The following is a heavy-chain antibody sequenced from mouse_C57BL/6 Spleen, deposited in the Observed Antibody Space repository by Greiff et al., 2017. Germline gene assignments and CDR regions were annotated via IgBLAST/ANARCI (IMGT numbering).Heavy chain of an antibody. V-gene: IGHV10-1*01. D-gene: IGHD1-1*01. CDR2: IRSKSNNYAT. CDR1: GFSFNTYA. Sequence: DAGGGLVQPKGSLKLSCAASGFSFNTYAMNWVRQAPGKGLEWVARIRSKSNNYATYYADSVKDRFTISRDDSESMLYLQMNNLKTEDTAMYYCVRNHYYGSSYWYFDVWGTGTTVTVSS. CDR3: VRNHYYGSSYWYFDV. J-gene: IGHJ1*03.